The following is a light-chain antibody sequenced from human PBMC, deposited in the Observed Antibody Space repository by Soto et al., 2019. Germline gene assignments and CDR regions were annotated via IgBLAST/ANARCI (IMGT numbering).Light chain of an antibody. CDR3: QQLNSYPIT. CDR1: QGISTS. V-gene: IGKV1-17*01. Sequence: DIQMTQSPYSLSASVGDRVTITCRASQGISTSLNWYQQKPGKAPKLLIYAASSLQSGVPSRFSGSGSETDFTLTISSLQPEDFATYYCQQLNSYPITFGQGTRLEIK. J-gene: IGKJ5*01. CDR2: AAS.